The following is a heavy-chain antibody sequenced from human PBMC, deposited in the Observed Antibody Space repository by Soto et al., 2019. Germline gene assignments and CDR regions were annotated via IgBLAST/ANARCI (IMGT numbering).Heavy chain of an antibody. D-gene: IGHD5-12*01. CDR2: FDPEDGER. CDR1: GYTLTELS. V-gene: IGHV1-24*01. CDR3: ATAAGYSGYQIYYYYGMDV. J-gene: IGHJ6*02. Sequence: GASVKVSCKVSGYTLTELSMHWVRQAPGKGLEWMGGFDPEDGERIYAQKFQGRVTMTEDTSAYTAYMELSSLRSEDTAVYYCATAAGYSGYQIYYYYGMDVWGQGTTVTVSS.